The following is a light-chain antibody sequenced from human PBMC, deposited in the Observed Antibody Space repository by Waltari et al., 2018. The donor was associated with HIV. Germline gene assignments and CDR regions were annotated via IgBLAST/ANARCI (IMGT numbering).Light chain of an antibody. CDR1: QIVGGNS. V-gene: IGKV3-20*01. CDR3: QQYGSSEGFT. Sequence: EIVLTQSPGTLSLSPGDRATLSCRASQIVGGNSLSWYQKKPVQAPSLIIYGSSTRAAGIPDRFSGSGSETDFTLTISRLEPEDCAVYYCQQYGSSEGFTFGPGTRVDI. CDR2: GSS. J-gene: IGKJ3*01.